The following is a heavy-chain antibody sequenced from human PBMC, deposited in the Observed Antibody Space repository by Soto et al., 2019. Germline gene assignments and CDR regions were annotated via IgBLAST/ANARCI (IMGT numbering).Heavy chain of an antibody. V-gene: IGHV3-74*01. CDR1: GFTFTNYW. CDR2: INGDGSSA. J-gene: IGHJ5*02. D-gene: IGHD6-13*01. CDR3: AKGRDTLGAAGNWFDP. Sequence: GSLRLSCAVSGFTFTNYWMHWVRQAPGKGLVWVSRINGDGSSASYADSVQGRFTISRDNAKNTLYLQMNSLRAEDTAVYYCAKGRDTLGAAGNWFDPWGQGTLVTV.